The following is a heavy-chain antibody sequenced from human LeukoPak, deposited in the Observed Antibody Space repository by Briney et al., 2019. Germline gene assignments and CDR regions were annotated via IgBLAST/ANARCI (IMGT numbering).Heavy chain of an antibody. D-gene: IGHD2-2*02. Sequence: GGSLRLSCAASGFTFSSYAMHWVRQAPGKGLEWVSYISSSGSTIYYADSVKGRFTISRDNAKNSLYLQMNSLRAEDTAVYYCARGDIVVVPAAISYYYYYYGMDVWSKGTTVTVSS. J-gene: IGHJ6*04. CDR2: ISSSGSTI. CDR3: ARGDIVVVPAAISYYYYYYGMDV. CDR1: GFTFSSYA. V-gene: IGHV3-48*03.